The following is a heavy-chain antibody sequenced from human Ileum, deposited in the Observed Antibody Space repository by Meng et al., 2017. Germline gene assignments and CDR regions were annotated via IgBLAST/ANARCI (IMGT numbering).Heavy chain of an antibody. CDR2: ISHDGINK. D-gene: IGHD2-15*01. J-gene: IGHJ1*01. CDR3: VRGAGGYCGSGSCYHEFFQH. CDR1: GFTFSAYA. Sequence: GESLKISCAASGFTFSAYAMHWVRQAPGKGPEWVALISHDGINKYYSDSVVKGRFTISRDSSENTLYLQMNSLRAEDTAVYYCVRGAGGYCGSGSCYHEFFQHWGQGTLVTVSS. V-gene: IGHV3-30*01.